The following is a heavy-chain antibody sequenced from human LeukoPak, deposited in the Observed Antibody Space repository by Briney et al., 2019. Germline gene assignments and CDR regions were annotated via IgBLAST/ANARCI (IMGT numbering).Heavy chain of an antibody. D-gene: IGHD4-17*01. J-gene: IGHJ5*02. CDR3: ARDQYHGDYEYWFDP. Sequence: PGGSLRLSCAASGFTFSDYYMSWIRQAPGKGLEWVAVIWYDGSNKYYADSVKGRFTISRDNSKNTLYLQMNSLRAEDTAVYYCARDQYHGDYEYWFDPWGQGTLSPSPQ. CDR2: IWYDGSNK. CDR1: GFTFSDYY. V-gene: IGHV3-33*08.